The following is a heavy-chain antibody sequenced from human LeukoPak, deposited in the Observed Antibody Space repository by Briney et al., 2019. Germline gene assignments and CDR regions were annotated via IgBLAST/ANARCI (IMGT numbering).Heavy chain of an antibody. D-gene: IGHD4-17*01. J-gene: IGHJ6*02. CDR2: ISYSGTT. V-gene: IGHV4-59*08. CDR3: VRQRSPYYYGLDV. Sequence: SETLSLTCTVSGDSISSYYWSWIRQPPGKGLEWIGYISYSGTTNYNPSLNSRVTISVDMSKNQLSLKLTSVIAADTAVYYCVRQRSPYYYGLDVWGQGTTVTVSS. CDR1: GDSISSYY.